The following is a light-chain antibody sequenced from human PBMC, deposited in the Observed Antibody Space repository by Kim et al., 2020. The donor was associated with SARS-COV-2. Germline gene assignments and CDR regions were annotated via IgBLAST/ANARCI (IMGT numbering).Light chain of an antibody. J-gene: IGKJ2*01. CDR3: QQYGASPPYT. V-gene: IGKV3-20*01. Sequence: EIVLTQSPGTLSLSPGERATLSCRASQSVRSNFLAWYQQKPGQAPRLLMYGASSRASGVPDRFSGSGSGTDFTLTISRLEPEDFAVYYCQQYGASPPYTFGQGTKVEIK. CDR1: QSVRSNF. CDR2: GAS.